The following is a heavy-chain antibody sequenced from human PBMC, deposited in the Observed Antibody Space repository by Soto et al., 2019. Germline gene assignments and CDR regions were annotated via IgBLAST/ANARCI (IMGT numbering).Heavy chain of an antibody. J-gene: IGHJ5*02. CDR1: GGSISSGGYY. Sequence: QVQLQESGPGLVKPSQTLSFTCTVSGGSISSGGYYWSWIRQHPGKGLEWIGYIYYSGSTYYNPSLKSRVTISVDTSKNQFSLKLSSVTAADTAVYYCARYDYGDYFWFDPWGQGTLVTVSS. CDR3: ARYDYGDYFWFDP. CDR2: IYYSGST. V-gene: IGHV4-31*03. D-gene: IGHD4-17*01.